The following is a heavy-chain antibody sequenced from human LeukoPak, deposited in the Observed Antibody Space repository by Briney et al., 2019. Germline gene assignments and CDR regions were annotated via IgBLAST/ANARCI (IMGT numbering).Heavy chain of an antibody. J-gene: IGHJ4*02. CDR1: GYTFTGYY. V-gene: IGHV1-18*04. CDR2: ISAYNGNT. D-gene: IGHD3-22*01. Sequence: GASVKVSCKASGYTFTGYYMHWVRQAPGQGLEWMGWISAYNGNTNYAQKLQGRVTMTTDTSTSTAYMELRSLRSDDTAVYYCARGGYYDSSGYWFYWGQGTLVTVSS. CDR3: ARGGYYDSSGYWFY.